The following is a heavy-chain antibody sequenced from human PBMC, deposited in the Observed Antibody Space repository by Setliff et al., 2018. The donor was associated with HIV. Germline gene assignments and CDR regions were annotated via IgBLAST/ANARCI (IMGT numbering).Heavy chain of an antibody. Sequence: SETLSLTCTVSGGSISRRDYCWGWIRQPPGKGLEWVGSVYYTWNTYYNPSLKSRVTVSVDTSKNKFSLRLSSVTAADPAMYYCAREYYRSGGYYSGWKYYYMDVWGKGTTVTVSS. CDR2: VYYTWNT. V-gene: IGHV4-39*02. CDR1: GGSISRRDYC. CDR3: AREYYRSGGYYSGWKYYYMDV. J-gene: IGHJ6*03. D-gene: IGHD2-15*01.